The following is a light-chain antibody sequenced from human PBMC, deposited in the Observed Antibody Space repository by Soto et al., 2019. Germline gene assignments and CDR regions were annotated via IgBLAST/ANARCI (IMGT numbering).Light chain of an antibody. CDR2: QDS. V-gene: IGLV3-1*01. J-gene: IGLJ2*01. Sequence: SYELTQPPSVSVSPGQTASITCSGDKLGDKYACWYKQKPGQSPVLVIYQDSKRPSGIPERFSGSNSGNTATLTISGTQAMDEADYYCQAWDSSTVVFGGGNKLPVL. CDR3: QAWDSSTVV. CDR1: KLGDKY.